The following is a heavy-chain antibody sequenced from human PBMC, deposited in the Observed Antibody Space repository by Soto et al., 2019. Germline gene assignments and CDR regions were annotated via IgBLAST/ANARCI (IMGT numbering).Heavy chain of an antibody. J-gene: IGHJ3*02. Sequence: QVQLVQSGAEVKKPGASVKVSCKASGYTFTSYGISWVRQAPGQGLEWMGWISAYNGNTNYAQKLQGRVTMTTHTSTSTAYMELRSLRSDDTAVYYCARAVGLLRFLEWPLSGAFDIWGQGTMVTVSS. CDR2: ISAYNGNT. V-gene: IGHV1-18*04. D-gene: IGHD3-3*01. CDR1: GYTFTSYG. CDR3: ARAVGLLRFLEWPLSGAFDI.